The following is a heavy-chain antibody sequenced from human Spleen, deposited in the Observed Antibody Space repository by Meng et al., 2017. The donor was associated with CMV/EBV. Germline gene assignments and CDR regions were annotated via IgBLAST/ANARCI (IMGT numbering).Heavy chain of an antibody. D-gene: IGHD4-17*01. Sequence: QVQRVESGAEVKKPGASVKVSCKAYGYTFTGYYMHWVRQAPGQGLEWMGCINPNSGDTNYAQKLQGRVTMTRDTSISTAYMELSRLRSDDTAVYYCTRDAHLTTVTPNWFDPWGQGTLVTVSS. CDR2: INPNSGDT. V-gene: IGHV1-2*02. J-gene: IGHJ5*02. CDR1: GYTFTGYY. CDR3: TRDAHLTTVTPNWFDP.